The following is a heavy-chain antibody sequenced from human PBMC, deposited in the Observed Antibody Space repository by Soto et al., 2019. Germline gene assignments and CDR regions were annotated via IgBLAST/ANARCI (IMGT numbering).Heavy chain of an antibody. J-gene: IGHJ4*02. D-gene: IGHD6-13*01. CDR2: IYYSGST. Sequence: PSETLSLTCTVSGGSISSYYWSWIRQPPGKGLEWIGYIYYSGSTNYNPSLKSRVTISVDTSKNQFSLKLNSVTAADTAVYYCARRSSSWYYFDYWGQGTLVTVSS. V-gene: IGHV4-59*08. CDR3: ARRSSSWYYFDY. CDR1: GGSISSYY.